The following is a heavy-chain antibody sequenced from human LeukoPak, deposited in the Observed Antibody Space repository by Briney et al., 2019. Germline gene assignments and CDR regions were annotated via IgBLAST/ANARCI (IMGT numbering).Heavy chain of an antibody. Sequence: TGGSLRLSCAASGFTFSSYAMHWVRQAPGKGLEWVAVISHDGSNKYYADSVKGRFTISRDNSKNTLYLQMNSLRAEDTAVYYCARGGPITFGGVIVIPPDYWGQGTLVTVSS. CDR2: ISHDGSNK. V-gene: IGHV3-30-3*01. D-gene: IGHD3-16*02. J-gene: IGHJ4*02. CDR3: ARGGPITFGGVIVIPPDY. CDR1: GFTFSSYA.